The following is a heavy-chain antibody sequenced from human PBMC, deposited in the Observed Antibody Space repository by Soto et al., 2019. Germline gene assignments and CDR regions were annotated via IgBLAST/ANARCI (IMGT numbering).Heavy chain of an antibody. V-gene: IGHV1-8*01. CDR1: GYSFTSND. D-gene: IGHD3-16*01. CDR2: MNPGSGDT. Sequence: ASVKVSCKASGYSFTSNDVSWVRQATGQGLEWMGWMNPGSGDTGYAQKFQGRVTMTRDISIATAYMELSSLRSADTAIYYCARMETFGSLNWFDPWGQGTLVTVSS. J-gene: IGHJ5*02. CDR3: ARMETFGSLNWFDP.